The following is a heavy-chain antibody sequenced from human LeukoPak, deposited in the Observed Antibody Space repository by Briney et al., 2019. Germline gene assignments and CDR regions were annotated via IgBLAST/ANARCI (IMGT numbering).Heavy chain of an antibody. Sequence: GGSLRLSCAASGFTFSSYWMHWVRQAPGKGLVWVSRIKSDGSTTTYADSVKGRFTISRDNAKNTLYLQMNSLRAEDTAVYYCARVVDTHFDYWGRGTLVTVSS. CDR2: IKSDGSTT. J-gene: IGHJ4*02. V-gene: IGHV3-74*01. CDR3: ARVVDTHFDY. D-gene: IGHD5-18*01. CDR1: GFTFSSYW.